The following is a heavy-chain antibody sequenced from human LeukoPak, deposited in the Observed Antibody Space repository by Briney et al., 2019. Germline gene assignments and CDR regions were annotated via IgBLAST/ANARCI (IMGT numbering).Heavy chain of an antibody. V-gene: IGHV4-39*01. CDR3: ARLAIVGATTGNLDY. J-gene: IGHJ4*02. CDR2: IYYSGST. D-gene: IGHD1-26*01. Sequence: AETLSLTCTVSGGSISNSNYYWGRIRQPPAKGLDWIGSIYYSGSTYYHPSLKSRVTISVDTSKNEFSLKESSVTAADTAVYFCARLAIVGATTGNLDYWGQGTLVTVPS. CDR1: GGSISNSNYY.